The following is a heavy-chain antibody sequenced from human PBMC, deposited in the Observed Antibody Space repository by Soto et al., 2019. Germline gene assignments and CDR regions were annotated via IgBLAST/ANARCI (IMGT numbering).Heavy chain of an antibody. CDR1: GYTLTELS. D-gene: IGHD2-2*01. CDR3: ATTIWPTVPAAMIGFHY. J-gene: IGHJ4*02. Sequence: ASVKVSCKVSGYTLTELSMHWVRQAPGKGLEWMGGFDPEDGETIYAQKFQGRVTMTEDTSTDTAYMELSSLRSEDTAVYYCATTIWPTVPAAMIGFHYWGQGPLVTLSS. CDR2: FDPEDGET. V-gene: IGHV1-24*01.